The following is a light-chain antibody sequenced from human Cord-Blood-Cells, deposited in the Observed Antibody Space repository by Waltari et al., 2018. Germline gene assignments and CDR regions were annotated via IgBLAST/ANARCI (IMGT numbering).Light chain of an antibody. J-gene: IGKJ4*01. V-gene: IGKV1-5*03. CDR3: QQYNSYSLT. CDR2: KAS. CDR1: QSISSW. Sequence: DIQMTQSPSTLSASVGDRVTITCRASQSISSWLAWYHQKPGKAPKLLIYKASSVESGVPSRFSSSGSGTEFTLTISSLQPDDFATYYCQQYNSYSLTFGGGTKVEIK.